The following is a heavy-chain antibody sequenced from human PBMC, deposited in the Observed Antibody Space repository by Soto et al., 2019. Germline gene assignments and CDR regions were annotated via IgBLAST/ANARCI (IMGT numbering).Heavy chain of an antibody. V-gene: IGHV3-21*01. CDR3: ARDRLVAATSAPPYCYYGMDV. CDR2: ISSSSRYI. D-gene: IGHD2-15*01. CDR1: GFTFSSYS. Sequence: SLRLSCATSGFTFSSYSMNWVRQAPGMGLEWVSSISSSSRYIYYADSVRGRFTISRDNAKNSLYLQINSLRAEDTAVYYCARDRLVAATSAPPYCYYGMDVWGQGTTVTVSS. J-gene: IGHJ6*02.